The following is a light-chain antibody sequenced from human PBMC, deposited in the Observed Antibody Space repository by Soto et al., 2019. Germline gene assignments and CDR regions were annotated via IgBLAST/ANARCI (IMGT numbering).Light chain of an antibody. CDR1: QSFSSRY. V-gene: IGKV3-20*01. J-gene: IGKJ1*01. CDR2: GAS. CDR3: QHYGSSPQT. Sequence: ESVLTQSPGTLSLSPGERVTLSCRASQSFSSRYLAWYQQKPGQAPRLLIYGASSRATGIPDRFSGSGSGTDFTLTISRLEPEDFAVYYCQHYGSSPQTFGQGTKVEI.